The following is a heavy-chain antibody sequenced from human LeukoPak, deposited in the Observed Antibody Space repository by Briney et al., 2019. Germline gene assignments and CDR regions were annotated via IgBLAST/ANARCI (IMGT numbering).Heavy chain of an antibody. V-gene: IGHV3-21*04. J-gene: IGHJ3*02. CDR3: ARDLGGSGSYFNDAFDI. Sequence: PGGSLRLSCAASGFTFSSYGMSWVRQAPGKGLEWVSSISSSSSYIYYADSVKGRFTISRDNAKNSLYLQMNSLRAEDTALYYCARDLGGSGSYFNDAFDIWGQGTMVTVSS. CDR1: GFTFSSYG. CDR2: ISSSSSYI. D-gene: IGHD3-10*01.